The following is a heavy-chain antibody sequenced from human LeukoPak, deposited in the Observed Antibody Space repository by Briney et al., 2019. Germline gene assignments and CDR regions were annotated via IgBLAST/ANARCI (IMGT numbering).Heavy chain of an antibody. V-gene: IGHV4-31*03. Sequence: KPSETLSLTCTVSGGSISSGGYYWRWIRQPPGKGLEWIGYIYYSGSTYYNPSLKSRVTISVDTSKNQFSRKLSSVTAADTAVYYCARRGSTMVRGVFDIWGQGTIVTVSS. CDR1: GGSISSGGYY. CDR2: IYYSGST. D-gene: IGHD3-10*01. CDR3: ARRGSTMVRGVFDI. J-gene: IGHJ3*02.